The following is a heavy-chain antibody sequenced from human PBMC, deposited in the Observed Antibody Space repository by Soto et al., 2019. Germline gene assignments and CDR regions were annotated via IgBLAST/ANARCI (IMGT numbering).Heavy chain of an antibody. J-gene: IGHJ4*02. Sequence: EVQLVESGGGLVQPGGSLRLSCAASGCTFSSYSMNWVRQAPGKGLEWVSYISSSSSTIYYADSVKGRFTISRDNAKNSLYLQMNSLRDEDSAVYYCARNLYSNYRFDYWGQGTLVTVSS. V-gene: IGHV3-48*02. CDR2: ISSSSSTI. CDR1: GCTFSSYS. CDR3: ARNLYSNYRFDY. D-gene: IGHD4-4*01.